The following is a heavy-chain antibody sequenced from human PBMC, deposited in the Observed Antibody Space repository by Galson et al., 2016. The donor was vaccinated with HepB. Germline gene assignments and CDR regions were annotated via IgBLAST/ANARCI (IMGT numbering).Heavy chain of an antibody. D-gene: IGHD2-2*01. Sequence: SLRLSCAASGFTFSSYAMHWVRQAPGKGLEYVSAISSNGDSPYFATSVKGRFTISRDNSKNTLYLQMGSLRAEDMAVYYCARSLTLYCISTTCYGNYYGMDVWGQGTTVTVSS. CDR3: ARSLTLYCISTTCYGNYYGMDV. V-gene: IGHV3-64*01. CDR2: ISSNGDSP. J-gene: IGHJ6*02. CDR1: GFTFSSYA.